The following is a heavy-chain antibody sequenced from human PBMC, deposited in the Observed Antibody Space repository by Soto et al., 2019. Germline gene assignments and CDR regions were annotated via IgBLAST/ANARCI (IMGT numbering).Heavy chain of an antibody. Sequence: QVQLVESGGGVVQPGRSLRLSCAASGFTFSSYGMHWVRQAPGKGLEWVAVIWYDGSNKYYADSVKGRFTISRDNSKNTLYLQMNSLRAEDTAVYYCAREPYYDILTGYQRRYYFDYWGQGTPVTVSS. V-gene: IGHV3-33*01. CDR2: IWYDGSNK. J-gene: IGHJ4*02. D-gene: IGHD3-9*01. CDR1: GFTFSSYG. CDR3: AREPYYDILTGYQRRYYFDY.